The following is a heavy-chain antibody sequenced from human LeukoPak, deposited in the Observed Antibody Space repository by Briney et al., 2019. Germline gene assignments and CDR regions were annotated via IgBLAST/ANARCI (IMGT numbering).Heavy chain of an antibody. V-gene: IGHV1-8*03. CDR1: GYTFTSYA. CDR2: MNPYSGKT. CDR3: ARAGYSGYGGNGYYFDY. J-gene: IGHJ4*02. Sequence: ASVKVSCKASGYTFTSYAIHWVRQASGQVPEGMGLMNPYSGKTRYAQKFQGGVTITRNTCIRTAYMELSSLRSEDTAVNYCARAGYSGYGGNGYYFDYWGQGTLVTVSS. D-gene: IGHD5-12*01.